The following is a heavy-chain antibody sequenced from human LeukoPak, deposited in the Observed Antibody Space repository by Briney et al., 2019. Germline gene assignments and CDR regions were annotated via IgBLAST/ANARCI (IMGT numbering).Heavy chain of an antibody. CDR3: ASGPPFLKYFEY. CDR1: GFTFSTYV. D-gene: IGHD3-3*01. J-gene: IGHJ4*02. CDR2: ISVGAEYI. V-gene: IGHV3-23*01. Sequence: GGSLRLSCAASGFTFSTYVMNWFRQAPGKGLEWVSTISVGAEYIFYADSVKGRFTISRDGSNNALYLQMHSLRAEDTALYYCASGPPFLKYFEYWGQRTLVTVSS.